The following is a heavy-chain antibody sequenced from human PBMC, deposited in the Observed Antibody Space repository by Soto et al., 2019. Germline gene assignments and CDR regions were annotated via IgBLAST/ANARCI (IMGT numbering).Heavy chain of an antibody. V-gene: IGHV4-4*02. CDR2: IYHSGST. J-gene: IGHJ4*02. CDR3: ASVPHY. Sequence: SETLSLTSPVSGSSINSRYWWSWVRQSPGKGREWSGEIYHSGSTNYNPSLKSRDTISVDRSESQFSLKLRFVTAADTAGYYCASVPHYWEQETLVT. CDR1: GSSINSRYW.